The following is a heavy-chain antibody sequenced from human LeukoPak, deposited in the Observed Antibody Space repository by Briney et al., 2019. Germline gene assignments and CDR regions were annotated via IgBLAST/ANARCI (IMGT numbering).Heavy chain of an antibody. D-gene: IGHD5-24*01. V-gene: IGHV4-34*01. CDR2: INHSGST. Sequence: PSETLSLTCAVYGGSFSGYYWSWIRQPPGKGLEWIGEINHSGSTNYNPSLKSRVTISVDTSKNQFSLKLSSVTAADTAVYYRAREDGYNAPDYWGQGTLVTVSS. J-gene: IGHJ4*02. CDR3: AREDGYNAPDY. CDR1: GGSFSGYY.